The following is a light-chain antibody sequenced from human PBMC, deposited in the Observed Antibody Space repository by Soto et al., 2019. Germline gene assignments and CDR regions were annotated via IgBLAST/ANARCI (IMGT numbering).Light chain of an antibody. CDR2: VAS. CDR3: QKYNSAPLT. Sequence: EIVMTQSPATLSVSPGERATLSCRASQSVGSYLAWYQQKPGQAPRLLIYVASTRATGIPARFSGSGSGTEFTLTINSLQSEDVAAYYCQKYNSAPLTFGGGTKVEIK. CDR1: QSVGSY. J-gene: IGKJ4*01. V-gene: IGKV3-15*01.